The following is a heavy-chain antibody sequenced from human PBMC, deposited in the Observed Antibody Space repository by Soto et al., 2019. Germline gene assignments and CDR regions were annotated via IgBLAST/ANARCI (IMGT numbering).Heavy chain of an antibody. CDR1: GYIFTSYG. Sequence: GPEVKKPGASVKVSCKGSGYIFTSYGIAWVRQAPGQGLEWMGWISAHNGNTEYAQKFQGRVSVTRDTSTSTAYLELRSLRSDDTDLYYCARGRYGDYWGQGALVTVSS. V-gene: IGHV1-18*01. J-gene: IGHJ4*02. D-gene: IGHD4-17*01. CDR3: ARGRYGDY. CDR2: ISAHNGNT.